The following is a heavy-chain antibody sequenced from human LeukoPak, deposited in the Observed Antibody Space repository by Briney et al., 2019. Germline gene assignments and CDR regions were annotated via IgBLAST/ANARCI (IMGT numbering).Heavy chain of an antibody. Sequence: RASETLSLTCTVSGGPISSGGYYWSWIRQHPGKGLEWIGYIYYSGSTYYNPSLKSRVTISVDTSKNQFSLKLSSVTAADTAVYYCARGGPAAIRANWFDPWGQGILVTVSS. J-gene: IGHJ5*02. CDR3: ARGGPAAIRANWFDP. CDR2: IYYSGST. CDR1: GGPISSGGYY. D-gene: IGHD2-2*01. V-gene: IGHV4-31*03.